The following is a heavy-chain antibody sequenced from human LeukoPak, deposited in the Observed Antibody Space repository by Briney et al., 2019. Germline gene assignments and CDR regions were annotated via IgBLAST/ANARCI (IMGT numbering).Heavy chain of an antibody. CDR2: INHSGST. CDR1: GGSFSGYY. CDR3: ARVAAAGTYYYYYGMDV. V-gene: IGHV4-34*01. D-gene: IGHD6-13*01. Sequence: PCETLPVTRAVYGGSFSGYYWSWIRQPPGKGLEWFGEINHSGSTNDHPSLKSRVTISVDTSKNQFSLKLSSVTAADTAVYYCARVAAAGTYYYYYGMDVWGQGTTVTVSS. J-gene: IGHJ6*02.